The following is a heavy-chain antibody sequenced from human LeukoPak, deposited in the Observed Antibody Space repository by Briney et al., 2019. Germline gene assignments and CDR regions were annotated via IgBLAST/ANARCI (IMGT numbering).Heavy chain of an antibody. CDR3: ARGGPLAARPSFPRY. CDR2: MNPNSGNT. D-gene: IGHD6-6*01. Sequence: GASVKVSCKASGYTFTSYDIYWVRQATGQGLEWMGWMNPNSGNTGYAQKFQGRVTMTRDTSISTAYMELSRLRSDDTAVYYCARGGPLAARPSFPRYWGQGTLVTVSS. V-gene: IGHV1-8*01. J-gene: IGHJ4*02. CDR1: GYTFTSYD.